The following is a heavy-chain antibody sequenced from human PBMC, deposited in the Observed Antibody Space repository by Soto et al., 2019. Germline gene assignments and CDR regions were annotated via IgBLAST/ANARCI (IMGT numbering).Heavy chain of an antibody. CDR1: GDSVSTNSAA. J-gene: IGHJ4*02. CDR3: AREGRSSFDY. CDR2: TYYRSKWYT. Sequence: QVRLRQSGPGLVKPSQTRSLACTISGDSVSTNSAAWNWIRQSPSRGPEWLGRTYYRSKWYTDYAISVKSRITINPDTSKNQVSLQLNSVTPEDTAVYYCAREGRSSFDYWGQGTLVTVSS. D-gene: IGHD6-13*01. V-gene: IGHV6-1*01.